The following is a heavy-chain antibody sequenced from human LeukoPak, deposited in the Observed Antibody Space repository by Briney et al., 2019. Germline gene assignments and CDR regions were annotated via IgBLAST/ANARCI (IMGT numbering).Heavy chain of an antibody. J-gene: IGHJ5*02. CDR3: AKDLGGYCSSTSCPKGP. V-gene: IGHV3-23*01. Sequence: GGSLRLSCAASGFTFSSYAMSWVRQAPGKGLEWASAISGSGGSTYYADSVKGRFTISRDNSKNTLYLQMNSLRAEDTAVYYCAKDLGGYCSSTSCPKGPWGQGTLVTVSS. CDR1: GFTFSSYA. D-gene: IGHD2-2*01. CDR2: ISGSGGST.